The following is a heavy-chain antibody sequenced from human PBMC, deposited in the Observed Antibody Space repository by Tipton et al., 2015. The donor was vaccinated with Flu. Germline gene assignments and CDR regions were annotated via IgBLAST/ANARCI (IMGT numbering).Heavy chain of an antibody. CDR3: AREVVVPAAIGINWFDP. CDR2: IYYSGST. J-gene: IGHJ5*02. D-gene: IGHD2-2*01. V-gene: IGHV4-59*01. Sequence: TLSLTCTVSGGSISSYYWSWIRQPPGKGLEWIGYIYYSGSTNYNPSLKSRVTISVDTSKNQFSLKLSSVTAADTAGYYCAREVVVPAAIGINWFDPWGQGILVTVSA. CDR1: GGSISSYY.